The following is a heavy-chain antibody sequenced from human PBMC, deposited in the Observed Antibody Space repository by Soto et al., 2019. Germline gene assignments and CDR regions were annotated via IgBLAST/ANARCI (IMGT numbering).Heavy chain of an antibody. CDR1: GFTFSSYA. CDR3: XXXXXXYGPNWIDS. CDR2: LSGSGGTT. Sequence: EVQLLESGGGLVQPGGSLRLSCAASGFTFSSYAMSWVRQTPGKGLEWVSTLSGSGGTTYYADSVKGQFTISRDNSKSTLYLQMNSLXAXXXXXXXXXXXXXXYGPNWIDSWGQGTLVTX. V-gene: IGHV3-23*01. D-gene: IGHD5-18*01. J-gene: IGHJ5*01.